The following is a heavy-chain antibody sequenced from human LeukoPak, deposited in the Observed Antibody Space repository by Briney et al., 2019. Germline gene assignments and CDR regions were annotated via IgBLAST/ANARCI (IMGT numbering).Heavy chain of an antibody. Sequence: GGSLRLSCAASGFTFRSYWMTWVRQAPGKGLEWVANIKQDGSERNYVDSVKGRFTISRDNAKNSLYLQMNTLRDEDTAVYYCATGAGCGYWGQGTLVTVSS. CDR1: GFTFRSYW. V-gene: IGHV3-7*03. J-gene: IGHJ4*02. CDR3: ATGAGCGY. D-gene: IGHD6-19*01. CDR2: IKQDGSER.